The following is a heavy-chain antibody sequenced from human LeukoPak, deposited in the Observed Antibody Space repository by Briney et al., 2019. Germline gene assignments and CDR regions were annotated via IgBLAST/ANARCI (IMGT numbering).Heavy chain of an antibody. D-gene: IGHD3-16*01. J-gene: IGHJ4*02. V-gene: IGHV3-73*01. Sequence: PGGSLRLSCAASGFTFSGSAMHWVRQASGKGLEWVGRIRSKANSYATAYAASVKGRFTISRDNAKNTLYLQMNSLRAEDTAVYYCARVRWGGLYYFDYWGQGTLVTVSS. CDR3: ARVRWGGLYYFDY. CDR2: IRSKANSYAT. CDR1: GFTFSGSA.